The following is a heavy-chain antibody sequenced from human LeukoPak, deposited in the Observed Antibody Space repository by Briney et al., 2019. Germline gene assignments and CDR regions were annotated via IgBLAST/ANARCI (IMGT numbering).Heavy chain of an antibody. J-gene: IGHJ4*02. CDR2: ISYDGSNK. D-gene: IGHD3-10*01. Sequence: GGSLRLSCAASGFTFSSYGMHWVRQAPGKGLEWVAVISYDGSNKYYADSVKGRFTISRDNSKNTLYLQMNSLRAEDTAVYYCASLQGGGITMVRGVIIGDYWGQGTLVTVSS. V-gene: IGHV3-30*03. CDR1: GFTFSSYG. CDR3: ASLQGGGITMVRGVIIGDY.